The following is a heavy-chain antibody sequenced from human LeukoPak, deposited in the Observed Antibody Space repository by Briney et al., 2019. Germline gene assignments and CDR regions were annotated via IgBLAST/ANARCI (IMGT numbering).Heavy chain of an antibody. V-gene: IGHV3-20*01. CDR3: ARGVVPAATHPFDY. D-gene: IGHD2-2*01. J-gene: IGHJ4*02. CDR1: GFTFDDYG. Sequence: RPGGSLRLSCAASGFTFDDYGMSWVRQAPGKGLEWVSGINWNGGRTGYADSVKGRFTISRDNANNSLYLQMNSLRAEDTALYHCARGVVPAATHPFDYWGQGTLVTVSS. CDR2: INWNGGRT.